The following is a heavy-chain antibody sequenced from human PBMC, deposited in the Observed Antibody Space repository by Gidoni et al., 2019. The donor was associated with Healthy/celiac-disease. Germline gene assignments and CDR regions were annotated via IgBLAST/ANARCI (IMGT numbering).Heavy chain of an antibody. V-gene: IGHV3-23*01. CDR2: GST. CDR3: AKDGGGEVAFDI. J-gene: IGHJ3*02. Sequence: GSTYYADSVKGRFTISRDNSKNTLYLQMNSLRAEDTAVYYCAKDGGGEVAFDIWGQGTMVTVSS. D-gene: IGHD3-16*01.